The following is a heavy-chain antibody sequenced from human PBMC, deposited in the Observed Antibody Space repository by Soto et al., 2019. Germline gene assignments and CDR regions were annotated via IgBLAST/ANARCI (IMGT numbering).Heavy chain of an antibody. J-gene: IGHJ6*02. CDR3: ARDGVGYCSSTSCYRGFYYYGMDV. CDR1: GYTFTSYA. V-gene: IGHV1-3*01. D-gene: IGHD2-2*01. CDR2: INAGNGNT. Sequence: ASVKVSCKASGYTFTSYAMHWVRQAPGQRLEWMGWINAGNGNTKYSQKFQGRVTITRDTSASTAYMELSSLRSEDTAVYYCARDGVGYCSSTSCYRGFYYYGMDVWGQGTTVTVSS.